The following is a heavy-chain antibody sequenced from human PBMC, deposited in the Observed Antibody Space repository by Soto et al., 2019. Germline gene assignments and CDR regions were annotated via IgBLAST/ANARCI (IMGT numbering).Heavy chain of an antibody. CDR1: GGSFSGYY. V-gene: IGHV4-34*01. CDR3: ARAYDILTGYTGTDY. D-gene: IGHD3-9*01. CDR2: INHSGST. Sequence: QVQLQQWGAGLLKPTETLSLTCAVYGGSFSGYYWSWIRQPPGKGLEWIGEINHSGSTNYNPSLKNRVTISVDTSKIQFSLKLSSVTASDTAVYYCARAYDILTGYTGTDYWGQGTLVTVSS. J-gene: IGHJ4*02.